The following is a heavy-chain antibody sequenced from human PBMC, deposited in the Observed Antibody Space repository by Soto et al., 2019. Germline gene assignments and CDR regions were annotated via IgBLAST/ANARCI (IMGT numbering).Heavy chain of an antibody. CDR1: GGTFSNYT. Sequence: VASVKVSCKASGGTFSNYTISWVRQAPGQGLEWMGGIIPVFGTTDYEQKFQGRVTITADGSTSTAYMKLSSLRSADTAVYYCARSSPYIVVREPAWNQDYYGRDVWGQGTTVTVSS. V-gene: IGHV1-69*13. CDR2: IIPVFGTT. CDR3: ARSSPYIVVREPAWNQDYYGRDV. D-gene: IGHD2-2*01. J-gene: IGHJ6*02.